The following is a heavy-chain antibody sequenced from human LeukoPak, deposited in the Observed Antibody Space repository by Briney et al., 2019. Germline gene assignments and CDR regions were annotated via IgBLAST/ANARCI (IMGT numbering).Heavy chain of an antibody. D-gene: IGHD6-13*01. CDR1: GGTFSSYA. CDR3: ARDGQQLGHFDY. V-gene: IGHV1-69*05. J-gene: IGHJ4*02. Sequence: SVKVSCKASGGTFSSYAISWVRQAPGQGLEWMGGIIPIFGTANYAQKFQGRVTITTDESTSTAYMELSSLRSEDTAVYYCARDGQQLGHFDYWGQGTLVTVSS. CDR2: IIPIFGTA.